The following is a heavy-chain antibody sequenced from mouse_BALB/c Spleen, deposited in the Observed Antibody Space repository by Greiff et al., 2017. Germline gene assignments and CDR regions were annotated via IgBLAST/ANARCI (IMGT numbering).Heavy chain of an antibody. V-gene: IGHV6-6*02. J-gene: IGHJ4*01. CDR1: GFTFSSYW. D-gene: IGHD2-3*01. CDR3: TRRWSYAMDD. CDR2: IRLKSDNYAT. Sequence: EVKLQESGGGLVQPGGSMKLSCVASGFTFSSYWMSWVRQSPEKGLEWVAEIRLKSDNYATHYAESVKGKFTISRDDSKSRLYLQMNSLRAEDTGIYYCTRRWSYAMDDWGQGTSVTVSS.